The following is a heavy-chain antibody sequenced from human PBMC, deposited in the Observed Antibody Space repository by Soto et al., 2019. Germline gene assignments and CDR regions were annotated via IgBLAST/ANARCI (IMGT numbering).Heavy chain of an antibody. CDR1: GFTFDDYA. CDR3: AKDGYCSGGSCYSVPTYYYYGMDV. V-gene: IGHV3-9*01. Sequence: PVGSLRLSCAASGFTFDDYAMHWVRQAPGKGLEWVSGISWNSGSIGYADSVKGRFTISRDNAKNSLYLQMNSLRAEDTALYYCAKDGYCSGGSCYSVPTYYYYGMDVWGQGTTVTVSS. J-gene: IGHJ6*02. CDR2: ISWNSGSI. D-gene: IGHD2-15*01.